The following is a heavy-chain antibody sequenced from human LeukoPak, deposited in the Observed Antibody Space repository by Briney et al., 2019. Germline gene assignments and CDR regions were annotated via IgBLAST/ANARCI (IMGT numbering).Heavy chain of an antibody. CDR1: RYTFTSYY. D-gene: IGHD1-26*01. CDR2: INPSGGTT. J-gene: IGHJ5*02. CDR3: ARDQTPIIMGATDGIRFDP. V-gene: IGHV1-46*01. Sequence: ASVKVSCKASRYTFTSYYIHWVRQAPGQGLEWMGVINPSGGTTYYAQEFQGRLTMTRDTSTDTVYMELSSLTSEDTAFYYCARDQTPIIMGATDGIRFDPWGQGTLVTVSS.